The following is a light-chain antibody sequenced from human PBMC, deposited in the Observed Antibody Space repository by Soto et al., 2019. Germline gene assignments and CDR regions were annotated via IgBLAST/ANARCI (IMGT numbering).Light chain of an antibody. Sequence: IVFTHSPFALCMSLWKRVILSFMASQSVSSNYLAWYQQKPGQAPRLLIYGASSRATGIPDRFSGSGSGTDFTLTISRLEPEDFALYYCQKYGSSPLTCGRGNKVAIK. V-gene: IGKV3-20*01. CDR1: QSVSSNY. CDR2: GAS. CDR3: QKYGSSPLT. J-gene: IGKJ4*01.